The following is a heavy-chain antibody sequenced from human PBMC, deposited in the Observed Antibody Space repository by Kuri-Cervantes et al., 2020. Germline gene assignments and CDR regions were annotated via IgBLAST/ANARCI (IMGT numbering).Heavy chain of an antibody. J-gene: IGHJ4*02. CDR1: GFTFDDYA. Sequence: LSLTCAASGFTFDDYAMHWVRQAPGKGLEWVSGISWNSGSIGYADSVKGRFTISRDSAKSSMYLQLDSLRDEDTGVYYCMRESSATKGYWGQGTLVTVSS. CDR3: MRESSATKGY. D-gene: IGHD1-1*01. V-gene: IGHV3-9*01. CDR2: ISWNSGSI.